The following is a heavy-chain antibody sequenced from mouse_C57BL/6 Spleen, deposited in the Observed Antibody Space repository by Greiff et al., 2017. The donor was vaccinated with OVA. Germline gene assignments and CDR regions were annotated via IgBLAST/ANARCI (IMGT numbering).Heavy chain of an antibody. V-gene: IGHV3-6*01. CDR3: AREGNYDYDSFAD. CDR1: GYSITSGYY. CDR2: ISYDGSN. Sequence: EVQLQQSGPGLVKPSQSLSLTCSVTGYSITSGYYWNWIRQFPGNKLEWMGYISYDGSNNYNPSLKNRISITRDTSKNQFFLKLNSVTTEDTATYYCAREGNYDYDSFADWGQGTLVTVSA. D-gene: IGHD2-4*01. J-gene: IGHJ3*01.